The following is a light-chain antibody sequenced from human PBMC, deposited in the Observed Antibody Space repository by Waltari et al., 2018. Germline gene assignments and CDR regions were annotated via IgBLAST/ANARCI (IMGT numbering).Light chain of an antibody. J-gene: IGKJ1*01. CDR1: QSISRY. CDR2: EAS. Sequence: EIMLTQSPGTLPLSPGERATLSCRASQSISRYLAWYQQKPGQAPRLLIYEASRRATGTPDRFSGSGSGTDFSLTISRLEPEDFAVYYCQKYESLPATFGQGTKVEIK. V-gene: IGKV3-20*01. CDR3: QKYESLPAT.